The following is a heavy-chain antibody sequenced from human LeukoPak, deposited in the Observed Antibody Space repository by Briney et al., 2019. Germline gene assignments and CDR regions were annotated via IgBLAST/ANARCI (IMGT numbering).Heavy chain of an antibody. V-gene: IGHV4-34*01. CDR3: ARGLSSYYDFWSGHNWFDP. D-gene: IGHD3-3*01. CDR2: INHSGST. Sequence: PSETLSLTCAVYGVSFSGYYWSWIRQPPGKGLEWIGEINHSGSTNYNPSLKSRVTISVDTSKNQFSLKLSSVTAADTAVYYCARGLSSYYDFWSGHNWFDPWGQGTLVTVSP. J-gene: IGHJ5*02. CDR1: GVSFSGYY.